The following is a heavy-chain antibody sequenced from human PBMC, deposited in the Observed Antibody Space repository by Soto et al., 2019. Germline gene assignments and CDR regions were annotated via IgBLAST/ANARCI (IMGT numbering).Heavy chain of an antibody. Sequence: QVQLVQSGAEVKKPGSSVKVACKASGGTFSTYGISWVRQAPGQGLEWMGGIIPIFGKSSYAQKFQDRVTITADESTRTAYMELSRLRSEDTAVYYCARDRDVGASTEVYRFDPWGQGTLVTVSS. V-gene: IGHV1-69*01. CDR3: ARDRDVGASTEVYRFDP. CDR1: GGTFSTYG. J-gene: IGHJ5*02. D-gene: IGHD1-26*01. CDR2: IIPIFGKS.